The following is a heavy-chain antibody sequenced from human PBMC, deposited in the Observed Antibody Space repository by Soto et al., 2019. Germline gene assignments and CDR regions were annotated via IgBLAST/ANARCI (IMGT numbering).Heavy chain of an antibody. Sequence: SETLSLTCSVSGVSMRNSYWTWIRQSAGKGLEWIGRISTSGNTNYNPSLNSRLTMSVDTSKNQVSLKLTSVTAADTAVYYCARGGGVPTLGDPWGQGTLVTVSS. V-gene: IGHV4-4*07. CDR1: GVSMRNSY. J-gene: IGHJ5*02. D-gene: IGHD3-16*01. CDR3: ARGGGVPTLGDP. CDR2: ISTSGNT.